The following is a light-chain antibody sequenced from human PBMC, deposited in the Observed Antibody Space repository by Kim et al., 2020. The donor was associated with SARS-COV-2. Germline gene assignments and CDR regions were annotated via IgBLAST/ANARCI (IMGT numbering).Light chain of an antibody. V-gene: IGLV2-23*02. CDR1: SSDVGTYDL. CDR2: EVR. CDR3: CSYAGSRNV. Sequence: PGQSITISCTGTSSDVGTYDLVCWYQHHPDKAPELLIYEVRKRPSGVSNRFSGSKSGNTASLAISGLQADDEADYYCCSYAGSRNVFGTGTKVTVL. J-gene: IGLJ1*01.